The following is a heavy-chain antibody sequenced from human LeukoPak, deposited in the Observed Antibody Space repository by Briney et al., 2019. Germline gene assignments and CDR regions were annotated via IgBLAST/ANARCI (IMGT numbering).Heavy chain of an antibody. J-gene: IGHJ4*02. V-gene: IGHV3-49*03. Sequence: GGSLRLSCAASGFTFSSAAMSWFRQAPGKGLEWVGFIRSKAYGGTTEYAASVKGRFTISRDDSKSIAYLQMNSLKTEDTAVYYCTRVEDCGGDCYSFYFDYWGQGTLVTVSS. CDR1: GFTFSSAA. D-gene: IGHD2-21*02. CDR2: IRSKAYGGTT. CDR3: TRVEDCGGDCYSFYFDY.